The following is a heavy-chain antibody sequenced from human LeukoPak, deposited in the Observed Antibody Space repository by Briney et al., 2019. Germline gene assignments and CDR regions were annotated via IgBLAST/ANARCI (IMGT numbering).Heavy chain of an antibody. CDR2: ISGSGGSI. V-gene: IGHV3-23*01. CDR1: GFTFSSYA. CDR3: AKVDSSSWYGGAFDI. Sequence: PGGSLRLSCAASGFTFSSYAMSWVRQAPGKGLEWVSAISGSGGSIYYADSVKGRFTISRDNSKNTLYLQMNSLRAEDTAVYYCAKVDSSSWYGGAFDIWGQGTMVTVSS. J-gene: IGHJ3*02. D-gene: IGHD6-13*01.